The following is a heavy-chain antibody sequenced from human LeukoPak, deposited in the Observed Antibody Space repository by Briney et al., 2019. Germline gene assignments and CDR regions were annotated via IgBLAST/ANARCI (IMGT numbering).Heavy chain of an antibody. D-gene: IGHD1-20*01. J-gene: IGHJ4*02. V-gene: IGHV3-23*01. CDR3: AKGDWGVTGTTGYFDY. CDR1: GFTFSSYA. CDR2: ISGSGGST. Sequence: GGSLSLSCAASGFTFSSYAMSWVRQAPGKGLEWVSAISGSGGSTYYADSVKGRFTISRDNSKNTLYLQVNSLRAEDTAVYYCAKGDWGVTGTTGYFDYWGQGTLVTVSS.